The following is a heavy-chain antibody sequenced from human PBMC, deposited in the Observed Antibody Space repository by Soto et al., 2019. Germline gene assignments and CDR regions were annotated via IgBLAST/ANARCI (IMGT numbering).Heavy chain of an antibody. J-gene: IGHJ6*02. Sequence: EVQLVESGGGLVQPGGSLRLSCAASGFTFSNDWMNWVRQGPGKGLEWVSRIISGGSRVSYADSVKGRFTIARDNAKNTLYLEMHRLTAEDTAVYYCARERTSKGGMDVWGQGTTVTVSS. V-gene: IGHV3-74*01. CDR2: IISGGSRV. CDR1: GFTFSNDW. CDR3: ARERTSKGGMDV.